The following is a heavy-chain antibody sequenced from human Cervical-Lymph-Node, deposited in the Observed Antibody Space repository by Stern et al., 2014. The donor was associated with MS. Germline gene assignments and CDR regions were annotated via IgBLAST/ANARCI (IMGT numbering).Heavy chain of an antibody. J-gene: IGHJ4*02. Sequence: QVQLQQWGAGLLKPSETLSLTCAVYGGSFSGYYWSWIRQPPGKGLEWIGEINHSGRTNYNPSRKSRVTTSGDKPKNKFSQKLMPVTAADTAVYYCARGIPKPDYWGQGTLVTVSS. CDR3: ARGIPKPDY. D-gene: IGHD2-2*02. V-gene: IGHV4-34*01. CDR2: INHSGRT. CDR1: GGSFSGYY.